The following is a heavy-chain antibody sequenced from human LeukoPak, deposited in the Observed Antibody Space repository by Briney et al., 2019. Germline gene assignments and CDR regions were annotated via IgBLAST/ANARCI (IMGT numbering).Heavy chain of an antibody. CDR2: INSDGSTT. CDR3: AGGHHYYDSSAYYY. Sequence: GGSLRLSCAASGFTVSSNYMTWVRQAPGKGLVWVSRINSDGSTTSYAASVKGRFTISRDTAKNTLYLQMNSLRAEDTAVYYCAGGHHYYDSSAYYYWGQGTLVTVSS. CDR1: GFTVSSNY. J-gene: IGHJ4*02. D-gene: IGHD3-22*01. V-gene: IGHV3-74*01.